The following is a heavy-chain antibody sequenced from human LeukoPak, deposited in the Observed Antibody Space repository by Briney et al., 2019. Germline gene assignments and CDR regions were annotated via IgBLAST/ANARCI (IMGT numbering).Heavy chain of an antibody. CDR3: VRASPPGITTSGY. D-gene: IGHD2/OR15-2a*01. Sequence: PSETLSLTCTVSGGSINRSSYYWGWIRQPPGKGLEWIGSIYYSGSTYYNPSLKSRVTISVDTSKNQFSLKLSSVTAADTAVYYCVRASPPGITTSGYWGQGILVTVSS. V-gene: IGHV4-39*07. J-gene: IGHJ4*02. CDR1: GGSINRSSYY. CDR2: IYYSGST.